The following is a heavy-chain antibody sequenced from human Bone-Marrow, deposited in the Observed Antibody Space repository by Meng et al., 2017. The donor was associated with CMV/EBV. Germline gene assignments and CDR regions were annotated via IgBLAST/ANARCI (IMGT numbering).Heavy chain of an antibody. V-gene: IGHV4-34*01. J-gene: IGHJ4*02. Sequence: LRLSCAVYGGSFSGYYWCWIRQPPGKGLEWIGEINHSGSTNYNPSLKSRVTISVDTSKNQFSLKLSSVTAADTAVCYCARGRRSSGPKDYWGQGTLVTVSS. D-gene: IGHD6-19*01. CDR1: GGSFSGYY. CDR3: ARGRRSSGPKDY. CDR2: INHSGST.